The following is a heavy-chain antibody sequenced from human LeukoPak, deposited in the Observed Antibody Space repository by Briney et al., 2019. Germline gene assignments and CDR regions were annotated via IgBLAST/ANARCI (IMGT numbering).Heavy chain of an antibody. D-gene: IGHD2-2*01. CDR3: SRLDCTSTSCYVDY. V-gene: IGHV4-39*01. CDR1: GXSVSXSXXY. J-gene: IGHJ4*02. Sequence: SXXLSLTCXVSGXSVSXSXXYWGWIRQPPGKGLXWIGTIYYRGRTYYNPSLKSRVTISVDTPKNQFSLKLNSVTAADTAVYYCSRLDCTSTSCYVDYWGQGTLVTVSS. CDR2: IYYRGRT.